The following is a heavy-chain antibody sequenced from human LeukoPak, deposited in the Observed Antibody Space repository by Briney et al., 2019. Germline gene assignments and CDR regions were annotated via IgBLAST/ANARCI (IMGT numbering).Heavy chain of an antibody. CDR1: RFTFSSYA. V-gene: IGHV3-23*01. CDR3: AKGPTAHDAFDI. CDR2: ISGSGGST. Sequence: GGSLRLSCAASRFTFSSYAMSWVRQAPGKVLEWVSAISGSGGSTYYADSVKGRFTISRDNSKNTLYLQMNSLRAEDTAVYYCAKGPTAHDAFDIWGQGTMVTVSS. D-gene: IGHD4-17*01. J-gene: IGHJ3*02.